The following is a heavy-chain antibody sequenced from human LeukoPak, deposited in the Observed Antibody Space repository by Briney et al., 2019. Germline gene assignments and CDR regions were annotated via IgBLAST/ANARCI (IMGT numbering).Heavy chain of an antibody. Sequence: GGSLRLSCAASGFTFDDYAMHWVRQAPGKGLEWVSLISWDGGGTYYADSVKGRFTISRDNSKNSLYLQMNSLRAEDTALYYCAKEGDRYYFDYWGQGTLVTVSS. D-gene: IGHD3-16*01. CDR3: AKEGDRYYFDY. V-gene: IGHV3-43D*03. CDR1: GFTFDDYA. J-gene: IGHJ4*02. CDR2: ISWDGGGT.